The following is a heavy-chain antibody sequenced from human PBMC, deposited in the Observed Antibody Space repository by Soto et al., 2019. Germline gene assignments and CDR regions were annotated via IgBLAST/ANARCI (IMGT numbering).Heavy chain of an antibody. Sequence: PSETLSLTCTVSGGSISSYYWSWIRQPPGKGLEWIGYIYYSGSNNYNPSIKSRVTISVDTSKIQFSFKLSSVTAADTAVYYCARVGIVVVPAAIPDYYYYMDVWGKGTTVTVS. CDR2: IYYSGSN. V-gene: IGHV4-59*01. CDR1: GGSISSYY. D-gene: IGHD2-2*02. CDR3: ARVGIVVVPAAIPDYYYYMDV. J-gene: IGHJ6*03.